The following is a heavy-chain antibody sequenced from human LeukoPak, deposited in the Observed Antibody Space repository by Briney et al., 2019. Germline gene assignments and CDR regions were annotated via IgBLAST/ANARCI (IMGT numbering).Heavy chain of an antibody. CDR3: AKGSSGYFLDV. Sequence: GGFLRLSCAASGFIFNNYDLVWVRQAPGKGLEWVSAISNDGGGTTYADSVKGRFTISRDNSKNTVFLQMNSLRAEDTALYYCAKGSSGYFLDVWGQGALVTVSS. CDR2: ISNDGGGT. J-gene: IGHJ4*02. D-gene: IGHD3-22*01. V-gene: IGHV3-23*01. CDR1: GFIFNNYD.